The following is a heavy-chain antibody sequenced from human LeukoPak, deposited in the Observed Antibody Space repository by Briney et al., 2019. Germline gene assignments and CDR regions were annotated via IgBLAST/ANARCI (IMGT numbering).Heavy chain of an antibody. Sequence: GGSLRLSCAASGFTFSTYWMHWVRQAPGKGLVWVSRISSDGSITGYADSVKGRFTISRDNAKNTLYLQMNSLRAEDTAVYYCAKRANRGVLGEFDYWGQGTLVTVSS. V-gene: IGHV3-74*01. CDR1: GFTFSTYW. D-gene: IGHD3-10*01. J-gene: IGHJ4*02. CDR3: AKRANRGVLGEFDY. CDR2: ISSDGSIT.